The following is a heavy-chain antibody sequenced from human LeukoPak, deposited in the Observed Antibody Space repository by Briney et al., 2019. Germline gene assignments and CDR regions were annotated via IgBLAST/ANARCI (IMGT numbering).Heavy chain of an antibody. V-gene: IGHV4-39*01. J-gene: IGHJ5*02. Sequence: SETLSLTCSLSGGSIISSSYYWAWIRQPPGMGPEWIGSIYYSGITYYNSSHKSRATVSVDTSRNQFFLHLISVTAADTAVYYCARRNGHSWDVGNWFDPWGQGTLVTVSS. CDR2: IYYSGIT. CDR3: ARRNGHSWDVGNWFDP. CDR1: GGSIISSSYY. D-gene: IGHD6-13*01.